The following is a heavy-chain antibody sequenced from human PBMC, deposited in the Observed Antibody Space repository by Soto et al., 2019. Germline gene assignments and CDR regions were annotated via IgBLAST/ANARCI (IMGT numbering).Heavy chain of an antibody. J-gene: IGHJ4*02. Sequence: SETLSLTCTVAGGSISSGDYYWSWIRQPPGKGLEWIGYIYYSGSTYYNPSLKSRVTISVDTSKNRFSLKLSSVTAADTAVYYCARGGNEGLDYWGQGTLVTVSS. D-gene: IGHD1-1*01. V-gene: IGHV4-30-4*01. CDR3: ARGGNEGLDY. CDR2: IYYSGST. CDR1: GGSISSGDYY.